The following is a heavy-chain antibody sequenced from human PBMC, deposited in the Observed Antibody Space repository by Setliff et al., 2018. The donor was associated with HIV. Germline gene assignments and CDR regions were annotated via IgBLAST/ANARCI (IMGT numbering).Heavy chain of an antibody. Sequence: SVKVSCKASGGTFSSYVISWVRQAPGQGPEWMGGIIPMYGVTNYAQKFQGRVTITTDESTSTVFMELTGLRSEDTAVYYCARAPPGIQNDAFDVWGQGTMVTVS. CDR3: ARAPPGIQNDAFDV. CDR2: IIPMYGVT. CDR1: GGTFSSYV. J-gene: IGHJ3*01. V-gene: IGHV1-69*05.